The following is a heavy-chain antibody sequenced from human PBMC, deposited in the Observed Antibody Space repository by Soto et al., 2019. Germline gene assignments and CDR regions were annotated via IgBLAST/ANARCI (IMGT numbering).Heavy chain of an antibody. Sequence: ASVKVSCKASGYTFTSYYMHWVRQAPGQGLEWMGIINPSGGSTSYAQKFQGRVTMTRDTSTSTVYMELSSLRSEDTAVYYCARAGYSRGWVYGMDVWGQGTTVTVSS. CDR1: GYTFTSYY. CDR3: ARAGYSRGWVYGMDV. V-gene: IGHV1-46*01. CDR2: INPSGGST. D-gene: IGHD3-22*01. J-gene: IGHJ6*02.